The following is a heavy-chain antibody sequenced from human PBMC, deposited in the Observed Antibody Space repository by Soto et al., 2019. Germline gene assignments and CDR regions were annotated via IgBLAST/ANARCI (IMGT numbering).Heavy chain of an antibody. V-gene: IGHV4-4*07. D-gene: IGHD5-12*01. CDR1: GGSINTFY. CDR3: AREGSYSAYNFAHGIQLWSFDF. CDR2: IFSSGST. J-gene: IGHJ4*02. Sequence: SETLSLSCTVSGGSINTFYWSWVRQPAGKGLEWIGRIFSSGSTSFNPSLESRVAMSVDTSKNHFSLNLSSVTAADMAVYYCAREGSYSAYNFAHGIQLWSFDFWGRGALVTVSS.